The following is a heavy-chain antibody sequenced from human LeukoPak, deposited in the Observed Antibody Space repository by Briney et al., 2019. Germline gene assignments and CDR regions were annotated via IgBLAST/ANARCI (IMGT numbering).Heavy chain of an antibody. CDR2: ISGSGGGT. D-gene: IGHD1-26*01. CDR3: AKWDDYFYYMDV. J-gene: IGHJ6*03. CDR1: RFTFSNYA. Sequence: GGSLRLSCAASRFTFSNYAMSWVRQAPGKRLEWVSSISGSGGGTFYANSVRGRFTISRDNSKNTLFLQMNGLRADNTAVYYCAKWDDYFYYMDVWGQGTTVTVSS. V-gene: IGHV3-23*01.